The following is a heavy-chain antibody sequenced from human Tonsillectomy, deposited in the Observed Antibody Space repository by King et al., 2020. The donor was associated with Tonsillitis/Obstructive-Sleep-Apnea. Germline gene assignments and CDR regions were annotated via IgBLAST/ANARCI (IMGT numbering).Heavy chain of an antibody. V-gene: IGHV1-18*01. J-gene: IGHJ1*01. CDR1: GYTFTSYD. CDR3: ARDYYDSSGYYHGYFQH. D-gene: IGHD3-22*01. Sequence: QLLQSGAEVKKPGASVKVSCKASGYTFTSYDITWVRQAPGQGLEWMGWSRPNNGDTNYAQKLQGRVTMTSDTSTNTAYMELRSLRSDDTAVYYCARDYYDSSGYYHGYFQHWGQGTLVTVSS. CDR2: SRPNNGDT.